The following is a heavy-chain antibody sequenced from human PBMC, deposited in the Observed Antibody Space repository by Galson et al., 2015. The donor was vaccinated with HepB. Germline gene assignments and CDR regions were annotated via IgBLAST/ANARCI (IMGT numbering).Heavy chain of an antibody. CDR3: ARLGDLSGYSSL. Sequence: SLRLSCAGSGFTFSGSAMHWVRQASGRGLEWVGRIGSKANNHATAYDASLKGRFTISRDDSKNTAYLHMNSLKTEDTAVYYCARLGDLSGYSSLWGQGTLVTVSS. D-gene: IGHD2-15*01. J-gene: IGHJ4*02. CDR2: IGSKANNHAT. CDR1: GFTFSGSA. V-gene: IGHV3-73*01.